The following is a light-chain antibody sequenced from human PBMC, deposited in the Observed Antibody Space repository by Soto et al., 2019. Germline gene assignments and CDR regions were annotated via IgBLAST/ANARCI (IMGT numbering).Light chain of an antibody. V-gene: IGKV3-15*01. Sequence: EIVLTQSPDTLSVSPGERATLSCRASQSINTDLAWYQQKSGQAPRLLIYSASSRATGIPARFSGSGSGTEFTPTIKSLQSEDFAVYYCQQYNDWPMYTFGQGTNLEI. CDR2: SAS. J-gene: IGKJ2*01. CDR1: QSINTD. CDR3: QQYNDWPMYT.